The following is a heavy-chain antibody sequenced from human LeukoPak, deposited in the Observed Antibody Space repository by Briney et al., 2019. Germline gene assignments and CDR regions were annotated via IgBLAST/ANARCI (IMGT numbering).Heavy chain of an antibody. J-gene: IGHJ3*02. CDR1: GLTFSSNS. CDR2: ISSSSTYI. D-gene: IGHD6-19*01. Sequence: PGGSLRLSCADSGLTFSSNSMDWVRQAPGKGLEWVSSISSSSTYIYYADSVRGRFTISRDNAKKSLYLQMNSLRAEDTAVYYCANNSSDFDAFDIWGQGTMVTVSS. CDR3: ANNSSDFDAFDI. V-gene: IGHV3-21*04.